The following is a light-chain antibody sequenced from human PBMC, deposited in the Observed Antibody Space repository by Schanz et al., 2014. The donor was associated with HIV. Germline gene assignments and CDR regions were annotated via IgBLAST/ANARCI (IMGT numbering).Light chain of an antibody. CDR2: WAS. CDR3: QQYYSPPFS. Sequence: DIVMTQSPDSLSVSLGETATVSCKSRQSLLYNSQSDLAWFQKKPGQPPKLLIYWASTRESGVPDRFSGSGSGTDFTLTISSLQAEDVAVYSCQQYYSPPFSFGPGTKVDIK. CDR1: QSLLYNSQSD. J-gene: IGKJ3*01. V-gene: IGKV4-1*01.